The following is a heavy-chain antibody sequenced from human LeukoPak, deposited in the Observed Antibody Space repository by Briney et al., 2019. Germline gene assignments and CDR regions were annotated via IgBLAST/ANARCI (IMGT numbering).Heavy chain of an antibody. D-gene: IGHD6-6*01. V-gene: IGHV1-18*01. CDR3: ARDSSSGAFDI. J-gene: IGHJ3*02. CDR2: ISAYNGNT. Sequence: ASVKVSCKASGYTFTNYGFTWVRRAPGQGLEWMGWISAYNGNTNYAQKFQGRVTMTTDTSTNIAYMELRSLRSDDSAVYYCARDSSSGAFDIWGQGTMVTVSS. CDR1: GYTFTNYG.